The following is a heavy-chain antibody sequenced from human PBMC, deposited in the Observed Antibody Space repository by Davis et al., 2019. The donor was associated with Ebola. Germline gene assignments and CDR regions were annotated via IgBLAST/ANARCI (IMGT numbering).Heavy chain of an antibody. V-gene: IGHV4-59*01. J-gene: IGHJ6*02. CDR3: ARDDYGDYHYGMDV. Sequence: MPSETLSLTCTVSGGSISSYYWSWIRQPPGKGLEWIGYIYYSGSTNYNPSLKSRVTISVDTSKNQFSLKLSSVTAAGTAVYYCARDDYGDYHYGMDVWGQGTTVTVSS. D-gene: IGHD4-17*01. CDR2: IYYSGST. CDR1: GGSISSYY.